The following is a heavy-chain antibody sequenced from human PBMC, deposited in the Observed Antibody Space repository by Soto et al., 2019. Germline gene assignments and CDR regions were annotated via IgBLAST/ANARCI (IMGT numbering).Heavy chain of an antibody. CDR3: ARGASYMDV. V-gene: IGHV4-34*01. CDR1: GGSFSGYY. J-gene: IGHJ6*03. Sequence: SETLSLTCAVYGGSFSGYYRSWIRQPPGKGLEWIGEINHSGSTNYNPSLKSRVTISVDTSKNQSSLKLSSVTAADTAVYYCARGASYMDVWGKGTTVTVS. CDR2: INHSGST.